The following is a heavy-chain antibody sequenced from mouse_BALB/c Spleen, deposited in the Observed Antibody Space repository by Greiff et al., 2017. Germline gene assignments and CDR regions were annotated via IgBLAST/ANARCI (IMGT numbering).Heavy chain of an antibody. CDR3: ARGGYHYAMDY. CDR2: ISDGGSYT. Sequence: EVKLMESGGGLVKPGGSLKLSCAASGFTFSDYYMYWVRQTPEKRLEWVATISDGGSYTYYPDSVKGRFTISRDNAKNNLYLQMSSLKSEDTAMYYCARGGYHYAMDYWGQGTSVTVSS. V-gene: IGHV5-4*02. CDR1: GFTFSDYY. D-gene: IGHD2-14*01. J-gene: IGHJ4*01.